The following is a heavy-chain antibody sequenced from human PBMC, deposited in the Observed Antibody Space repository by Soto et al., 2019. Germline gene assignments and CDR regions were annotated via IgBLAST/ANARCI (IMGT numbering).Heavy chain of an antibody. CDR1: GFTFSYYW. CDR3: ARGDRGAFER. Sequence: EVQLLESGGGLVQPGESLRLSCAAYGFTFSYYWMHWVRQAPGMGLVWVSRIHSDGSSTTYADSVKGRVTISRDNARNTLYLQMNSLRAGDTAVYYFARGDRGAFERWGQGTVLTVSS. D-gene: IGHD1-26*01. J-gene: IGHJ3*01. CDR2: IHSDGSST. V-gene: IGHV3-74*01.